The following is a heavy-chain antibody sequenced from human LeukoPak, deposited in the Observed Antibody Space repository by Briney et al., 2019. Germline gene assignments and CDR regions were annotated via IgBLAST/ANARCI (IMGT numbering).Heavy chain of an antibody. D-gene: IGHD6-19*01. CDR2: INPNSGGT. J-gene: IGHJ6*03. CDR1: GYTFTGYY. Sequence: ASVKVSCKASGYTFTGYYMHWVRQAPGQGLEWMGWINPNSGGTNYVQKFQGRVTMTRDTSISTAYMELSRLRSDDTAVYYCARGLVLGYYYMDVWGKGTTVTVSS. CDR3: ARGLVLGYYYMDV. V-gene: IGHV1-2*02.